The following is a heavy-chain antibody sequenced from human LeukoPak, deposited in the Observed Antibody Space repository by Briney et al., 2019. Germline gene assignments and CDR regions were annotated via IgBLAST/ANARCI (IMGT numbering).Heavy chain of an antibody. CDR1: GGSISSYY. CDR2: IYYSGST. V-gene: IGHV4-59*01. CDR3: ARGKEMATMNY. D-gene: IGHD5-24*01. J-gene: IGHJ4*02. Sequence: SETLSLTCTVSGGSISSYYWGWIRQPPRKGLEWIGYIYYSGSTNYNPSLKSRVTISVDTSKNQFSLKLSSVTAADTAVYYCARGKEMATMNYWGQGTLVTVSS.